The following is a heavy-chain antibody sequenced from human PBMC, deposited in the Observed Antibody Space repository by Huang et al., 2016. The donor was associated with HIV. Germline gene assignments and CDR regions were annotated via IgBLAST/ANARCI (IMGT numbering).Heavy chain of an antibody. D-gene: IGHD3-22*01. CDR3: ARARGFLYDSTGYYSRYYLDS. V-gene: IGHV1-8*03. CDR2: MNPKIGNT. J-gene: IGHJ4*02. Sequence: QVQLVQSGAEVKKPGASVKVSCKAYGFNFNNYDFNWVRQASGQGLEWMRWMNPKIGNTGYAKKFQGRVTITSNTSITTAYMGLRSLRSEDTAVYYCARARGFLYDSTGYYSRYYLDSWGQGTLVTISS. CDR1: GFNFNNYD.